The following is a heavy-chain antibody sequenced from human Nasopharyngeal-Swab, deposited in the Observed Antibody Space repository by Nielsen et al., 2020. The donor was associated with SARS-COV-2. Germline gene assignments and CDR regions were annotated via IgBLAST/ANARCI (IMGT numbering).Heavy chain of an antibody. CDR3: ARDGLIEHSDGSGYSAYYFDY. D-gene: IGHD3-22*01. J-gene: IGHJ4*02. CDR1: GFTFDDYG. V-gene: IGHV3-20*01. Sequence: GESLKLSCAASGFTFDDYGMNWVRQAPGTGLEWVAGINWNGGSTSFADSVKGRFTISRDNAKNSLYLQVNSLRAEDTALYLCARDGLIEHSDGSGYSAYYFDYWGQGVLVTVSS. CDR2: INWNGGST.